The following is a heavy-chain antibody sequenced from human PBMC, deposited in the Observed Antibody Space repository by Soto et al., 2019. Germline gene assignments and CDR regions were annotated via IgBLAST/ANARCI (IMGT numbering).Heavy chain of an antibody. J-gene: IGHJ5*02. CDR2: IYYSGST. CDR1: GGSISSGGYY. V-gene: IGHV4-31*03. CDR3: ARAAEPLTPQQLVVWFDP. Sequence: SETLSLTCTVSGGSISSGGYYWSWIRQHPGKGLEWIGYIYYSGSTYYNPSLKSRVTISVDTSKNQFSLKLSSVTAADPAVYYCARAAEPLTPQQLVVWFDPWGQGTLVTVSS. D-gene: IGHD6-13*01.